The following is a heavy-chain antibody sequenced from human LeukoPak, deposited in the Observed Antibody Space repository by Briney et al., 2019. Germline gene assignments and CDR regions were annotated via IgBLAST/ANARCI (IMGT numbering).Heavy chain of an antibody. V-gene: IGHV1-3*01. Sequence: ASVKVSCQPSGYTFTSYAMHRVRQAPGQTLEWIGWINAGNGNTKYSQKFQGRVTITRDTSASTAYMELSSLRSEDTAVYYCARDSYMRYGDYQTDWFDPWGQGTLVTVSS. CDR2: INAGNGNT. CDR1: GYTFTSYA. CDR3: ARDSYMRYGDYQTDWFDP. D-gene: IGHD4-17*01. J-gene: IGHJ5*02.